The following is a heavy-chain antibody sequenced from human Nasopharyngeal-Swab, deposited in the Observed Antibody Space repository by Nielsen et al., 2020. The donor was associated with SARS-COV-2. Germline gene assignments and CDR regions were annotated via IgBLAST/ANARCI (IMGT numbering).Heavy chain of an antibody. J-gene: IGHJ4*02. V-gene: IGHV1-2*06. CDR1: GFTFSSYG. D-gene: IGHD6-6*01. CDR3: ARVYSRSFEY. CDR2: INPNSGDT. Sequence: GESLKISCAASGFTFSSYGMHWVRQAPGQGLEWMGRINPNSGDTNYAQKFQGRVTMTRDTSISTAYMELSRLRSDDTAVYYCARVYSRSFEYWGQGTQVTVSS.